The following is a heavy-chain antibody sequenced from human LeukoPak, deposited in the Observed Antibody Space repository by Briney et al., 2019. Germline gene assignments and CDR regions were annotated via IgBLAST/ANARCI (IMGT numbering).Heavy chain of an antibody. CDR2: ISYDGSNK. V-gene: IGHV3-30-3*01. J-gene: IGHJ4*02. Sequence: PGGSLRLSCAASGFTFSTYAMHWVRQAPGKGLEWVAVISYDGSNKYYADSVKGRFTISRDNSKNTLYLQMSSLRPEDTAVYYCARGPMIVVDAEHTFDYWGQGTLVTVSS. CDR1: GFTFSTYA. CDR3: ARGPMIVVDAEHTFDY. D-gene: IGHD3-22*01.